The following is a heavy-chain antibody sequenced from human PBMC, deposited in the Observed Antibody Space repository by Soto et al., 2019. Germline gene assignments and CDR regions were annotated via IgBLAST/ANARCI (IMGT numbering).Heavy chain of an antibody. CDR1: GGTFTTCD. V-gene: IGHV1-69*06. Sequence: QVQLVQSGAEVRKPGSSVKVSCKASGGTFTTCDISWVRQAPGQGLEWMGGIIPLFDATKYAQKFQGRVTITADKSTGTAYMELSSLRSEDTAMYYCARDPSSSWYNGTFDFDSWGQGTLLTVSS. J-gene: IGHJ4*02. D-gene: IGHD6-19*01. CDR2: IIPLFDAT. CDR3: ARDPSSSWYNGTFDFDS.